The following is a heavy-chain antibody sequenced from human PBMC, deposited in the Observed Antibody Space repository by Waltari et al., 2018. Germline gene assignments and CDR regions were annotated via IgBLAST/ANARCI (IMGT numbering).Heavy chain of an antibody. CDR2: VHGSGRT. J-gene: IGHJ5*02. CDR3: ARDRARGLYLDT. CDR1: GDSMSGTDL. Sequence: QLQESGPGLEEPSGTLSLSCAASGDSMSGTDLWNWVRQPRGKGLEWIGQVHGSGRTNYNPCFAPRVTVSADRSTNKFALRITSATTADTSLYYCARDRARGLYLDTWGQRTLVTVSP. V-gene: IGHV4-4*02. D-gene: IGHD2-15*01.